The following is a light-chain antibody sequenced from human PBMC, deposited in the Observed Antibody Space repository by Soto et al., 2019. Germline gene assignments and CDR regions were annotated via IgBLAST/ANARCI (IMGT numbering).Light chain of an antibody. Sequence: IVLTQSPVTLSLSPGERATLSCRASQSVRTYLAWYQVKPGQAPRLLIYDASSRASGVPARFSGSGSGTEFTLTISRLEPEDFAVYYCQQYGSSSWTFGQGTKVDIK. CDR2: DAS. CDR3: QQYGSSSWT. J-gene: IGKJ1*01. V-gene: IGKV3-20*01. CDR1: QSVRTY.